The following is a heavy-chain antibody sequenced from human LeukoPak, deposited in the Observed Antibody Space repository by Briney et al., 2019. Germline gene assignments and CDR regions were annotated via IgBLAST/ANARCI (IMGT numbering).Heavy chain of an antibody. V-gene: IGHV3-23*01. Sequence: PGGSLRLSCAASGFTFSSYGMSWVRQAPGKGLEWVSAISGSGGSIYYADSVKGRFTISRDNSKNTLYLQMNSLRAEDTAVYYCARVRTELAVAGPPDFGWGQGTLVTVSS. J-gene: IGHJ4*02. CDR1: GFTFSSYG. D-gene: IGHD6-19*01. CDR2: ISGSGGSI. CDR3: ARVRTELAVAGPPDFG.